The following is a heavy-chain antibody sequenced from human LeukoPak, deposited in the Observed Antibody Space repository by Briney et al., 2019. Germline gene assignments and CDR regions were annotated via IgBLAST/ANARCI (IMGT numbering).Heavy chain of an antibody. V-gene: IGHV4-59*01. J-gene: IGHJ4*02. D-gene: IGHD3-10*01. CDR3: ARVSVRGVIGY. Sequence: SETLSLTCTVSGGSISSYYWSWIRRPPGKGLEWIGYIYYSGSTNYNPSLKSRVTISVDTSKNQFSLKLSSVTAADTAVYYCARVSVRGVIGYWGQGTLVTVSS. CDR1: GGSISSYY. CDR2: IYYSGST.